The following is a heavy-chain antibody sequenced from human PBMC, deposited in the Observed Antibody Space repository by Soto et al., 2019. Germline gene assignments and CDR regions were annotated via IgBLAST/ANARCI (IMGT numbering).Heavy chain of an antibody. Sequence: GGSLRLSCAASGFTFSSYAMHWVRQAPGKGLEWVAVISYDGSNKYYADSVKGRFTISRDNSKNTLYLQMNSLRAEDTAVYYSTTADPSCSSPTCLSPVDWGQGTLVTVSS. CDR2: ISYDGSNK. CDR1: GFTFSSYA. J-gene: IGHJ4*02. V-gene: IGHV3-30-3*01. D-gene: IGHD2-2*01. CDR3: TTADPSCSSPTCLSPVD.